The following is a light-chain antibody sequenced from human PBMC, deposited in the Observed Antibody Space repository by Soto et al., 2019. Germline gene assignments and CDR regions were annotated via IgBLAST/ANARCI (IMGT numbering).Light chain of an antibody. J-gene: IGKJ4*01. CDR3: QPYNNWPVVT. CDR2: GAS. Sequence: EMVMTQSPATLSVSPGERVTLSCMASRSISNNLAWYQQKPGQAPRLLIYGASTRATGIPARFSGSGSGTEFTLTINSLQSADFAMYYCQPYNNWPVVTFGGGTRVEIK. V-gene: IGKV3-15*01. CDR1: RSISNN.